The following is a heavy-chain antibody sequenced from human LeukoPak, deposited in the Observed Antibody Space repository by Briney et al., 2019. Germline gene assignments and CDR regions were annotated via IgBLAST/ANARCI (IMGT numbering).Heavy chain of an antibody. V-gene: IGHV1-69*13. CDR2: IIPIFGTA. CDR3: ASGTYDYVWGSYFYYFDY. Sequence: GASVKVSCKASGGTFSSYAISWVRQAPGQGLEWMGGIIPIFGTANYAQRFQGRVTITADESTSTAYMELSSLRSEDTAVYYCASGTYDYVWGSYFYYFDYWGQGMLVTVSS. CDR1: GGTFSSYA. D-gene: IGHD3-16*01. J-gene: IGHJ4*02.